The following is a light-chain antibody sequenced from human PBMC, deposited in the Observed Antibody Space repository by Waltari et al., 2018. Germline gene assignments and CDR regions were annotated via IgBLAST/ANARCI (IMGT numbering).Light chain of an antibody. CDR2: CAS. V-gene: IGKV4-1*01. CDR3: HQYHSTPYT. Sequence: DIVMTQTPDSLPVSLGGRATINCKSSQSGVVRSNNKNSLAWYQQRPGQPPKVLIHCASTRETGVPDRVSCSGSGTDFTLTISSLQPEDVAVYYCHQYHSTPYTFGQGTNLEIK. CDR1: QSGVVRSNNKNS. J-gene: IGKJ2*01.